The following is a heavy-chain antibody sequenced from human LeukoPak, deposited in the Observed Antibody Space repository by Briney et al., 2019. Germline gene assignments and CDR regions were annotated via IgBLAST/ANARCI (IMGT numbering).Heavy chain of an antibody. J-gene: IGHJ5*02. CDR1: GFTFTNYY. V-gene: IGHV1-46*01. D-gene: IGHD6-6*01. Sequence: ASVKVSCKASGFTFTNYYMHWVRQATGQGLEWMGIINPSGTTTTYAQRFQGRVTMTRDTSTSTVYMELYSLRSEDTAVYYCARDNSGGSSWWFDPWGQGTLVPVSS. CDR2: INPSGTTT. CDR3: ARDNSGGSSWWFDP.